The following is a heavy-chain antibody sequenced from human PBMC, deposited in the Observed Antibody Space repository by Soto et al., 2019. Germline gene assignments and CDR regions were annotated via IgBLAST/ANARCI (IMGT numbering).Heavy chain of an antibody. Sequence: EVQLVESGGGLVKPGGSLRLSCAASGFTFSSHSMNWVRQAPGKGLEWVSSIGSSTGYIYYADSVKGRFTISRDNAKNSLFLQMNSLRAEDTAVYYWARQVPVAGFYYYMDVWGKGTTVTVSS. CDR1: GFTFSSHS. V-gene: IGHV3-21*01. D-gene: IGHD2-8*02. CDR3: ARQVPVAGFYYYMDV. J-gene: IGHJ6*03. CDR2: IGSSTGYI.